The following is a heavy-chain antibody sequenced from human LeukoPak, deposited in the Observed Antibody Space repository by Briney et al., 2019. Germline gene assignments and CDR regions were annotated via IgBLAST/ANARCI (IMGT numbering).Heavy chain of an antibody. D-gene: IGHD4-17*01. J-gene: IGHJ3*02. V-gene: IGHV4-59*11. CDR2: ISYIGST. CDR1: TDSFSSHY. CDR3: ARDLITVTKGFDI. Sequence: PSETLSLTCAVSTDSFSSHYWSWIRQPPGKGLEWIGYISYIGSTNYNPSLKSRVTISIDTSKNQFSRKLRSVTAADTAVYYCARDLITVTKGFDIWGQGTMVSVSS.